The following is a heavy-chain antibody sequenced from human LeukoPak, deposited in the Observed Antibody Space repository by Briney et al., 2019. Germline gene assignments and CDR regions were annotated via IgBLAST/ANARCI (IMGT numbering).Heavy chain of an antibody. J-gene: IGHJ4*02. D-gene: IGHD5-18*01. CDR3: AREYSYGYRIDY. CDR2: INSDGSST. V-gene: IGHV3-74*01. Sequence: PGGSLRLSCAASGFTFSSYWMHWVRQAPGKGLVWVSRINSDGSSTSYADSAKGRFTISRDNAKNTLYLQMNSLRAEDRAVYYCAREYSYGYRIDYWGQGTLVTVSS. CDR1: GFTFSSYW.